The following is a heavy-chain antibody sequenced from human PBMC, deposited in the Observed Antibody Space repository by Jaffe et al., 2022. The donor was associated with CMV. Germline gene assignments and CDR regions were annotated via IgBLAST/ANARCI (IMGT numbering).Heavy chain of an antibody. CDR1: GFTFNNYA. Sequence: EVHLVESGGGLVQPGGSLRLSCAASGFTFNNYAMGWVRQAPGKGLEWVSSISASGKTTLYADSVKGRFTISRDSSKKTLYVEMNSLRADDTAVYYCAKAGDGSGWLGFDFWGQGTLVTVSS. CDR2: ISASGKTT. V-gene: IGHV3-23*04. J-gene: IGHJ4*02. CDR3: AKAGDGSGWLGFDF. D-gene: IGHD6-19*01.